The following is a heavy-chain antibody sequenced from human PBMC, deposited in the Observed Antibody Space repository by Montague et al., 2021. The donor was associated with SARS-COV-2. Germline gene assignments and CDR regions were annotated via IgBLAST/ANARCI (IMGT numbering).Heavy chain of an antibody. V-gene: IGHV3-30-3*01. CDR1: GFTFTSYA. D-gene: IGHD5-18*01. Sequence: SLRLSCAASGFTFTSYAMHWVRQAPGKGLEWVAVISFDGTNKYYTDSVKGRSTISRDNSKNTLYLQMHSVRPEDTAVCYCARDQGGYSYNDYWGQGTLVTVSS. CDR3: ARDQGGYSYNDY. J-gene: IGHJ4*02. CDR2: ISFDGTNK.